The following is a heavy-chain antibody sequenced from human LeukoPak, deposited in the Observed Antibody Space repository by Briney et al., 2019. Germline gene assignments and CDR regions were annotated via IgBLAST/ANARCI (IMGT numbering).Heavy chain of an antibody. D-gene: IGHD2-2*02. J-gene: IGHJ6*02. CDR3: ASGGDCSSTSCYTNYYYYYGMDV. V-gene: IGHV1-69*13. CDR2: IIPIFGTA. Sequence: SVKVSCKASGGTFSSYAISWVRQAPGQGLEWMGGIIPIFGTANYAQKFQGRVTITADESTSTAYMELSSLRSEDTAVYYCASGGDCSSTSCYTNYYYYYGMDVWGQGTTVTVSS. CDR1: GGTFSSYA.